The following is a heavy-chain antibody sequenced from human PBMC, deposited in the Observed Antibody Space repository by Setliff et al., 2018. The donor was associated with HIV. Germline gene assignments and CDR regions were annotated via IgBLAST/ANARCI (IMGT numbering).Heavy chain of an antibody. Sequence: PGGSLRLSCAASGFNFNTYSMSWVRQAPGKGLEWVSSISSSGTYIYYADSMKGRFTISRDKAGNSLYLQMNSLRTEDTAVYYCAKDWGSRLSYSFYYMDVWGKGTTVTVSS. V-gene: IGHV3-21*01. CDR2: ISSSGTYI. D-gene: IGHD3-16*01. CDR3: AKDWGSRLSYSFYYMDV. J-gene: IGHJ6*03. CDR1: GFNFNTYS.